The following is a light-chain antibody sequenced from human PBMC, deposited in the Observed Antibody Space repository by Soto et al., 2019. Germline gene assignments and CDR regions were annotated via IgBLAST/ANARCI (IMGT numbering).Light chain of an antibody. J-gene: IGLJ1*01. CDR3: SSYTDSSNYV. Sequence: QSVLTQPASVSGSPGQSITISCTGTSSDVAIYNYVSWYQQQPGKAPKLMIYQVTNRPSGVYNRFSGSRSGNTASLTISGLQAEDEADYYCSSYTDSSNYVFGTGTKVTVL. CDR1: SSDVAIYNY. CDR2: QVT. V-gene: IGLV2-14*01.